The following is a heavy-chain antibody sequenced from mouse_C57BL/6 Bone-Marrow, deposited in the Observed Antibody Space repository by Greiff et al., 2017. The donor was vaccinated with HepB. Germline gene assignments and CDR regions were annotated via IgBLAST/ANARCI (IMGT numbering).Heavy chain of an antibody. Sequence: QVQLQQSGAELVRPGTSVKMSCKASGYTFTNYWIGWAKQRPGHGLEWIGDIYPGGGYTNYNEKFKGKATLTAAKSSSTAYMQFSSLTSEDSAIYYCARGELGDYAMDYWGQGTSVTVSS. CDR2: IYPGGGYT. D-gene: IGHD3-3*01. J-gene: IGHJ4*01. V-gene: IGHV1-63*01. CDR1: GYTFTNYW. CDR3: ARGELGDYAMDY.